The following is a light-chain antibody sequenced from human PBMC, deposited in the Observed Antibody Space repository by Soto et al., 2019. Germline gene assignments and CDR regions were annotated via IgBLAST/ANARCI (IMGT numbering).Light chain of an antibody. V-gene: IGLV2-14*03. CDR1: SSDIGSYDH. CDR2: AVS. Sequence: QSVLTQPASVSGSPGQSITISCSGTSSDIGSYDHVAWYQQFPGKSPKLIIYAVSDRPSGVSDRFSGSKSGISASLTISGLQTEDEADYYCISSTSSRTFVFGNGTK. CDR3: ISSTSSRTFV. J-gene: IGLJ1*01.